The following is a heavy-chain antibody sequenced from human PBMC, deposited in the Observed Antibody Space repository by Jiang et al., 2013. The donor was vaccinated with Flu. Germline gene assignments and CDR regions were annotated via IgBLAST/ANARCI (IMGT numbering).Heavy chain of an antibody. CDR3: ARGGTRALNNWFDP. Sequence: YXNPSLKSRVTISEDTSKDQFSLRLTSVTAADTAVYYCARGGTRALNNWFDPWGQGTLVTVSS. V-gene: IGHV4-30-2*05. D-gene: IGHD3-3*02. J-gene: IGHJ5*02.